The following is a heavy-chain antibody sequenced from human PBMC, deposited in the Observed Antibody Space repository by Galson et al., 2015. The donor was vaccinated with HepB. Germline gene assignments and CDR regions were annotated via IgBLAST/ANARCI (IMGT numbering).Heavy chain of an antibody. CDR3: ARHWGPTGEYHYYYGMDV. CDR1: GYSFSTSW. Sequence: QSGAEVKKPGESLKISCKGSGYSFSTSWIGWVRQMPGKGLEWMGIIYPGDSDTEYSPSFQGRVTISADKSISTAYLHWSSLKASDSAVYYCARHWGPTGEYHYYYGMDVWGQGTTVTVSS. V-gene: IGHV5-51*01. CDR2: IYPGDSDT. J-gene: IGHJ6*02. D-gene: IGHD3-16*01.